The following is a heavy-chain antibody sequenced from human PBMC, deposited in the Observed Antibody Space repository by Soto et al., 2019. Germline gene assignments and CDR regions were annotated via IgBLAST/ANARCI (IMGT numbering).Heavy chain of an antibody. J-gene: IGHJ5*02. D-gene: IGHD2-8*01. V-gene: IGHV1-46*01. CDR3: AQMVYAKGWFDP. Sequence: QVQLVQSGAEVKKPGASVKVSCKASGYTFTSYYMHWVRQAPGQGLEWMGIINPSGGSTSYAQKFQGRVTMTRDTSTSTVYMELSSLRSEDTAVYYCAQMVYAKGWFDPWGQGTLVTVSS. CDR1: GYTFTSYY. CDR2: INPSGGST.